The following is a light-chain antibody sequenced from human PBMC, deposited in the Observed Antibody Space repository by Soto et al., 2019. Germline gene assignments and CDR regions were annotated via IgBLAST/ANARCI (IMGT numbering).Light chain of an antibody. Sequence: IQMTQSPSSLSASVGDRVTITCQASQDISNYLNWYQQKPGKAPKLLIYDASNLETGVPSRFSGSGYGTDFTFNISSLQPEDIATYYCQQYDNLPFTFGAGTKVDIK. CDR1: QDISNY. J-gene: IGKJ3*01. CDR2: DAS. CDR3: QQYDNLPFT. V-gene: IGKV1-33*01.